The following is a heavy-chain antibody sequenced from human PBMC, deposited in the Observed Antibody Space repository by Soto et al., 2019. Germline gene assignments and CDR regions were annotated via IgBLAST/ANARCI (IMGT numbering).Heavy chain of an antibody. V-gene: IGHV4-59*01. CDR2: IYYSGST. CDR1: GGSISSYY. D-gene: IGHD4-17*01. CDR3: ARDYGDYAFYAFDI. J-gene: IGHJ3*02. Sequence: QVQLQESGPGLVKPSETLSLTCTVSGGSISSYYWSWIRQPPGKGLEWIGYIYYSGSTNYNPSLKSRVPIPVDTSKNQFSLKLSSVTAADTAVYYCARDYGDYAFYAFDIWGQGTMVTGSS.